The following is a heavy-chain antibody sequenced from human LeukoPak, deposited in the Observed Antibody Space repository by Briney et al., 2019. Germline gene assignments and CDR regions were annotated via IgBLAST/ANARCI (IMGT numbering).Heavy chain of an antibody. V-gene: IGHV4-59*01. CDR3: ARLEEESSRFDY. CDR1: GGSISTYY. D-gene: IGHD6-13*01. J-gene: IGHJ4*02. CDR2: IYYSGTT. Sequence: SETLSLTCTVSGGSISTYYWTWIRQPPGRGLEWIGYIYYSGTTNYNPSLKSRVTISLDTSKNQFTLKLGSVTAADTAVYYCARLEEESSRFDYWGQGTLVTVSS.